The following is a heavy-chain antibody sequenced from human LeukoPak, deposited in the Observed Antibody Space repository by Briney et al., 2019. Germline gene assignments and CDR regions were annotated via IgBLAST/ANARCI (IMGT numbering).Heavy chain of an antibody. Sequence: ASVKVSCKVSGYILSKLSMHWVRQAPGKGLGWMGGLDPEDGETIYAQKFQGRVTMTDDISTDIAYMDLSSLRSEDTAVYYCTTGLRNAFDIWGQGTMVTVSS. V-gene: IGHV1-24*01. CDR3: TTGLRNAFDI. CDR1: GYILSKLS. D-gene: IGHD3-16*01. J-gene: IGHJ3*02. CDR2: LDPEDGET.